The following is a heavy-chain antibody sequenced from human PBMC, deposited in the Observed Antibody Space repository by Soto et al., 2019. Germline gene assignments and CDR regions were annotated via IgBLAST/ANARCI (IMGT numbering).Heavy chain of an antibody. Sequence: SQTLSLTCAISGDSVSSNSAAWNWIRQSPSRGLEWLGRTYYRSKWYNDYAVSVKSRITINPDTSKNQFSLQLNSVTPEDTAVYYCARGIKCSGTSCYYWFDPWGQGTLVTVSS. D-gene: IGHD2-2*01. CDR2: TYYRSKWYN. CDR1: GDSVSSNSAA. J-gene: IGHJ5*02. CDR3: ARGIKCSGTSCYYWFDP. V-gene: IGHV6-1*01.